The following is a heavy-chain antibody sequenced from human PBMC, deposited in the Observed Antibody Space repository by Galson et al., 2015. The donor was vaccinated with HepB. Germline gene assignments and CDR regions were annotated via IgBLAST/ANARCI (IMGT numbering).Heavy chain of an antibody. CDR3: ARDISRGDSSGYYYGANGAFDI. Sequence: SVKVSCKASGYTFTGYYMHWVRQAPGQGLEWMGWINPNSGGTNYAQKFQGRVTMTRDTSISTAYMELSRLRSDDTAVYYCARDISRGDSSGYYYGANGAFDIWGQGTMVTVSS. D-gene: IGHD3-22*01. J-gene: IGHJ3*02. CDR2: INPNSGGT. V-gene: IGHV1-2*02. CDR1: GYTFTGYY.